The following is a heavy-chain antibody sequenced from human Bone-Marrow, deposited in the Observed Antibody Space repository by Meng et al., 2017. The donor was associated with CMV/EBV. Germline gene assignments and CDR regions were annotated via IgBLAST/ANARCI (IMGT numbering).Heavy chain of an antibody. CDR3: AYLGDHWRTYRAYNEDY. V-gene: IGHV3-64*02. D-gene: IGHD3-16*01. CDR2: ISSNGGST. J-gene: IGHJ4*02. Sequence: GGSLRLSCAASGFTFSSYAMHWVRQAPGKGLEYVSAISSNGGSTYYADSVKGRFTISRDNSKNSLFLQMNSLRPEDTAVYYCAYLGDHWRTYRAYNEDYWGQGTLVTFSS. CDR1: GFTFSSYA.